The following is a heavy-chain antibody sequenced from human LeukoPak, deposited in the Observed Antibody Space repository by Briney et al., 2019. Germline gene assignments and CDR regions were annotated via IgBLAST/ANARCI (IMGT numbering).Heavy chain of an antibody. V-gene: IGHV3-66*01. CDR1: GFSVSSNY. Sequence: GVLLLSSAAAGFSVSSNYMIWVRRAAGKGREWGSAINRGGLAYYAAHVKCRFTSSRDKSKHTLYLQMNSLRAEDTAVYYCARDRSSYSSSWYPNGMDGWGQGTTVTVSS. J-gene: IGHJ6*02. D-gene: IGHD6-13*01. CDR2: INRGGLA. CDR3: ARDRSSYSSSWYPNGMDG.